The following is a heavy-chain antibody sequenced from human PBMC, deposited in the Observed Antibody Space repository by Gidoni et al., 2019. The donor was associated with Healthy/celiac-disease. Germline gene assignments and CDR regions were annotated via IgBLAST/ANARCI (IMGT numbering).Heavy chain of an antibody. J-gene: IGHJ5*02. D-gene: IGHD3-16*01. CDR1: GYPLTELS. CDR3: ATGDHPRLGWFDP. V-gene: IGHV1-24*01. Sequence: QGQLVQSGSEVPTPGASVQVSCNVSGYPLTELSMHWVRQAPGKGLEWMGGFAPEDGETIYAKKFQGRVTMTEDTSTDTAYMELSSLRSEDTAVYYCATGDHPRLGWFDPWGQGTLVTVSS. CDR2: FAPEDGET.